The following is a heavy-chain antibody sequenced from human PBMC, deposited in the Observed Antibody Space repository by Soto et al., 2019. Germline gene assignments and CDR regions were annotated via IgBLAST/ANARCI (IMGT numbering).Heavy chain of an antibody. CDR2: IKDGGST. D-gene: IGHD5-12*01. CDR1: GGSLTGYY. J-gene: IGHJ4*02. V-gene: IGHV4-34*01. CDR3: ARVQEAIVATH. Sequence: QVHLQQWGAGLLKPSETLSLTCAVNGGSLTGYYWSWIRQPPGKGLEWIGEIKDGGSTNYSPSLRVRVTISADTSKNQFSLRLNSVTAADTPVYVCARVQEAIVATHWEQGALVTVSS.